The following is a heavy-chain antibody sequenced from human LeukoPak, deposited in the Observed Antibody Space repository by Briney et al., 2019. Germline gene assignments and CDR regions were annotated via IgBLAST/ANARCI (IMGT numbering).Heavy chain of an antibody. CDR3: ARSYIAVAVCWFDP. CDR1: GSSISSYY. CDR2: IYTSGST. D-gene: IGHD6-19*01. Sequence: SETLSLTCTVSGSSISSYYWSWIRQPAGKGLEWIGRIYTSGSTNYNPSLKSRVTMSVDTSKNQFSLKLSSVPAADTAVYDCARSYIAVAVCWFDPWGQGTLVTVSS. J-gene: IGHJ5*02. V-gene: IGHV4-4*07.